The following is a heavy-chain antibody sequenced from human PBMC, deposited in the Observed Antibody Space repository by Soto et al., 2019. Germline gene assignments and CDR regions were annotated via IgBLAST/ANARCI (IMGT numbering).Heavy chain of an antibody. Sequence: SVKVSCKASGDTFGRFTSNWVRQAPGQGLEWMGGIKPISDTTTYAQRFQGRVTFTADASTSTVYMELSSLRSEDTAMYYCARDPSTVNKLIGVWFDPWGQGTLVTVSS. CDR3: ARDPSTVNKLIGVWFDP. CDR2: IKPISDTT. J-gene: IGHJ5*02. CDR1: GDTFGRFT. D-gene: IGHD4-4*01. V-gene: IGHV1-69*13.